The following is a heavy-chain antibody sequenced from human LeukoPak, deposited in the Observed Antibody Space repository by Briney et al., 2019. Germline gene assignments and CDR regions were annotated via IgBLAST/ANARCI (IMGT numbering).Heavy chain of an antibody. Sequence: GGSLRLSCAASGFTFSSYGMHWVCQAPGKGLEWVAVISYDGSNKYYADSVKGRFTISRDNSKNTLYLQMNSLRAEDTAVYYCAKEGHNYYYYYMDVWGKGTTVTVSS. CDR2: ISYDGSNK. CDR1: GFTFSSYG. J-gene: IGHJ6*03. CDR3: AKEGHNYYYYYMDV. V-gene: IGHV3-30*18.